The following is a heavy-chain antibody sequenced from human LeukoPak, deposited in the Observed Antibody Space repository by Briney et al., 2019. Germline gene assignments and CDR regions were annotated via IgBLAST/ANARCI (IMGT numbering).Heavy chain of an antibody. J-gene: IGHJ6*03. CDR3: ARSFGTTCYNCYYYYYYMDV. D-gene: IGHD2-2*02. CDR2: IYYSGNT. Sequence: PSQTLSLTCTVSGGSISSGDYYWSWIRQPPGKGLEWIGYIYYSGNTYYNPSLNSRVTISVDTSNNQFSLKLSPVTAADTAVYYCARSFGTTCYNCYYYYYYMDVWGKGTTVTVSS. V-gene: IGHV4-30-4*08. CDR1: GGSISSGDYY.